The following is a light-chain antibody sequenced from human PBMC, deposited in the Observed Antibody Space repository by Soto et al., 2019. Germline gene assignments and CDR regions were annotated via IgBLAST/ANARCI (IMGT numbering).Light chain of an antibody. CDR1: QTIGTH. J-gene: IGKJ2*01. Sequence: DIQMTQSPSFLSASVGDRVTITCRAGQTIGTHLNWYQQKPGKAPKCLIYAVSKLQNGVPSRFSGSGSGKDFALTITNLQPEDFATHYGQRSYGKPYIFGQGTKLVIK. V-gene: IGKV1-39*01. CDR3: QRSYGKPYI. CDR2: AVS.